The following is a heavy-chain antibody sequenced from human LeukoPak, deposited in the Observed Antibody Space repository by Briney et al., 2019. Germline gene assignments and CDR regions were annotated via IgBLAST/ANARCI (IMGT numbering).Heavy chain of an antibody. V-gene: IGHV4-38-2*02. J-gene: IGHJ4*02. CDR3: ARHLSNFDY. CDR1: GYSISSGYY. D-gene: IGHD2/OR15-2a*01. Sequence: SETLSLTCTVSGYSISSGYYWGWIRQPPGKGLEWIGSIYYSGSTYYNPSLKSRVTISVDTSKNQFSLKLSSVTAADTAVYYCARHLSNFDYWGQGTLVTVSS. CDR2: IYYSGST.